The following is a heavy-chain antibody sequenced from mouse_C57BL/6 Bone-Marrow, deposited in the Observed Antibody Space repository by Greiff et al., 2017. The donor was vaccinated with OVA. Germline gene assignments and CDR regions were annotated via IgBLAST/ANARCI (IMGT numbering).Heavy chain of an antibody. Sequence: EVKLMESGGGLVKPGGSLKLSCAASGFPFSSYAMSWVRQTPEKRLEWVATISDGGSYTYSPDNVKGRFTISRDNAKNNLYLQMSHLKSEDTAMYYCARDAYGSSSAWFAYWGQGTLVTVSA. V-gene: IGHV5-4*01. CDR1: GFPFSSYA. J-gene: IGHJ3*01. CDR2: ISDGGSYT. CDR3: ARDAYGSSSAWFAY. D-gene: IGHD1-1*01.